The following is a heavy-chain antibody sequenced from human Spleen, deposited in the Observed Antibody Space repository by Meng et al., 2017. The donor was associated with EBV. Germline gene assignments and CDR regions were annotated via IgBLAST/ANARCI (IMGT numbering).Heavy chain of an antibody. J-gene: IGHJ4*02. D-gene: IGHD3-22*01. CDR2: ITGSGGRT. CDR3: AKTAHFYDSSGYPHPTFDY. V-gene: IGHV3-23*01. Sequence: EVQLLEAGGGLVQPGGSLRLSGRASGFTFSSYAMSWVRQAPGKGLEWVSIITGSGGRTDTADSVKGRFTISRDNSNNRVYLQMNSLRGDDTAVYYCAKTAHFYDSSGYPHPTFDYWGPGTLVTVSS. CDR1: GFTFSSYA.